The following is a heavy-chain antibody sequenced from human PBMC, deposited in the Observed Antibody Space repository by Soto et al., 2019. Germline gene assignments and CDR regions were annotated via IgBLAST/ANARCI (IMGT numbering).Heavy chain of an antibody. CDR2: IHYSGST. V-gene: IGHV4-39*01. CDR1: GGSISSSNYY. D-gene: IGHD2-15*01. J-gene: IGHJ4*02. Sequence: QLQLQESGPGLVKPSKTLSLTCTVSGGSISSSNYYWGWIRQPPGKGLEWIGYIHYSGSTYQNPSLTCRAPLSVATSQIQFSLQLSSATAAATSVYYCARLGVVAATAFDSWGQGTLVTVSS. CDR3: ARLGVVAATAFDS.